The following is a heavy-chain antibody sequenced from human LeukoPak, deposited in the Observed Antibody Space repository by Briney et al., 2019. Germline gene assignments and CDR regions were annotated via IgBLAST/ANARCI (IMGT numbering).Heavy chain of an antibody. Sequence: SETLSLTCTVSGGSISSYYWSWIRQPPGKGLEWIGEINHSGSTNYNPSLKSRVTISVDTSKNQFSLKLSSVTAADTAVYYCARGRAKARRQWLVGNYYYGMDVWGQGTTVTVSS. J-gene: IGHJ6*02. CDR2: INHSGST. D-gene: IGHD6-19*01. CDR1: GGSISSYY. CDR3: ARGRAKARRQWLVGNYYYGMDV. V-gene: IGHV4-34*01.